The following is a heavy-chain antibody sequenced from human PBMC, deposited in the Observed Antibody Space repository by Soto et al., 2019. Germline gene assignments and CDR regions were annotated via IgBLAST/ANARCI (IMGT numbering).Heavy chain of an antibody. J-gene: IGHJ3*02. D-gene: IGHD2-2*01. V-gene: IGHV1-8*01. CDR3: ARGSVVVPAAVHPPEPFDI. CDR2: MNPNSGNT. Sequence: ASVKVSCKASGYTFTSYDINWVRQATGQGLEWIGWMNPNSGNTGYAQKFQGRVTMTRNTSISTAYMELSSLRSEDTAVYYCARGSVVVPAAVHPPEPFDIWGQGTMVTVSS. CDR1: GYTFTSYD.